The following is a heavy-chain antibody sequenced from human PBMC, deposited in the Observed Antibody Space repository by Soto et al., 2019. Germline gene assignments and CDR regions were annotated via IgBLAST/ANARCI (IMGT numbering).Heavy chain of an antibody. Sequence: ASVKVSCKASGGTFSSYTISWVRQAPGQGLEWMGRIIPILGIANYAQKFQGRVTITADKSTSTAYMELSSLRSEDTAVYYCARDGCSSTSCPIYNWFDPWSQGTLVTVSS. CDR1: GGTFSSYT. V-gene: IGHV1-69*04. J-gene: IGHJ5*02. CDR3: ARDGCSSTSCPIYNWFDP. CDR2: IIPILGIA. D-gene: IGHD2-2*01.